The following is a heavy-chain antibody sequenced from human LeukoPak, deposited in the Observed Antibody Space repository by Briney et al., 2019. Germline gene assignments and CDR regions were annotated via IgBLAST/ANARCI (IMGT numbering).Heavy chain of an antibody. V-gene: IGHV4-30-4*08. Sequence: SETLSLTCTVSGGSISSGDYYWSWIRQPPGKGLEWIGHIYYSGSTYYNPSLKSRVTISVDTSKNQFSLKLSSVTAADTAVYYCARALGYCSSTSCYPSCWFDPWGQGTLVTVSS. D-gene: IGHD2-2*01. CDR1: GGSISSGDYY. CDR3: ARALGYCSSTSCYPSCWFDP. CDR2: IYYSGST. J-gene: IGHJ5*02.